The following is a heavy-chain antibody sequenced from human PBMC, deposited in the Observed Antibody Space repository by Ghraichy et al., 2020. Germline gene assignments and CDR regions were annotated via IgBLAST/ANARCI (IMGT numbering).Heavy chain of an antibody. D-gene: IGHD2-2*01. V-gene: IGHV3-21*01. Sequence: GGSLRLSCAASGFTFSSYSMNWVRQAPGKGLEWVSSISSSSSYIYYADSVKGRFTISRDNAKNSLYLQMNSLGAEDTAVYYCARDHPHCSSTSCYFDYWGQGTLVTVSS. J-gene: IGHJ4*02. CDR1: GFTFSSYS. CDR2: ISSSSSYI. CDR3: ARDHPHCSSTSCYFDY.